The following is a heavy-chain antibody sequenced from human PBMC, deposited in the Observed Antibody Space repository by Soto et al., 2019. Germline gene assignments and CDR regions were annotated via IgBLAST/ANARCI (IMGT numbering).Heavy chain of an antibody. CDR3: AMGGSLNWYFDL. D-gene: IGHD1-26*01. V-gene: IGHV3-74*01. CDR2: INSDGSST. J-gene: IGHJ2*01. CDR1: GFTFSSYW. Sequence: EVQLVESGGGLVQPGGSLRLSCAASGFTFSSYWMHWVRQAPGKGLVWVSRINSDGSSTSYADSVKGRFTISRDNAKNTLYLQMNSLRDEDTAVYYCAMGGSLNWYFDLWGRGTLVTVSS.